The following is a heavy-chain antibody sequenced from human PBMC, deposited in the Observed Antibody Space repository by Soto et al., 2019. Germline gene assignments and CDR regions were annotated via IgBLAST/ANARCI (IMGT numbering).Heavy chain of an antibody. Sequence: GESLNISCKGSGYSFTNYWIGWVRQMHGKGLEWMGIIYPGDSDTRYSPSFQGQVTISADRSISTAYVQWSSLKASDTAMYYCARLHSASYHSPLRYWGQGTLVTVSS. CDR2: IYPGDSDT. J-gene: IGHJ4*02. CDR3: ARLHSASYHSPLRY. CDR1: GYSFTNYW. V-gene: IGHV5-51*01. D-gene: IGHD1-26*01.